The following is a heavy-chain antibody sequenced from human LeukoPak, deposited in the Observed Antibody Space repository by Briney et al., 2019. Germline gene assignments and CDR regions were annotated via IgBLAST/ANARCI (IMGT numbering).Heavy chain of an antibody. Sequence: GGSLRLSCAASGFTFDSYGMHWVRQAPGKGLEWVSAISGSGGSTYYADSVKGRFTISRDNSKNTLYLQMNSLRAEDTAVYYCAKRGDSSGWYSHYYFDYWGQGTLVTVSS. CDR1: GFTFDSYG. J-gene: IGHJ4*02. V-gene: IGHV3-23*01. CDR3: AKRGDSSGWYSHYYFDY. D-gene: IGHD6-19*01. CDR2: ISGSGGST.